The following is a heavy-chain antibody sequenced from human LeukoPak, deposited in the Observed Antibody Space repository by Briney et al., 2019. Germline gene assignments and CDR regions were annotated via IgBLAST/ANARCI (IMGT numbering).Heavy chain of an antibody. CDR2: INPNSGGT. J-gene: IGHJ3*02. CDR1: GYTFTGYY. Sequence: GASVKVSCKASGYTFTGYYMHWVRQAPGQGLEWMGWINPNSGGTNYAQKFQGWVTMTRDTSISTAYMELSRLRSDDTAVYYCARSGSTPASAFDIWGQGTMVTVSS. V-gene: IGHV1-2*04. CDR3: ARSGSTPASAFDI. D-gene: IGHD2-2*01.